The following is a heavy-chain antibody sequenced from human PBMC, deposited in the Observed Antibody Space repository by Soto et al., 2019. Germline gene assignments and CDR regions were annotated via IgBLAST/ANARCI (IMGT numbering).Heavy chain of an antibody. CDR2: INSDGSST. V-gene: IGHV3-74*01. Sequence: GGSLRLSCAASGFTFSSYWMHWVRQAPGKGLVWVSRINSDGSSTSYADSVKGRFTISRDNAKNTLYLQMNSLRAEDTAVYYCARDPLMVRGVRYYYGMDVWGQGTTVTVSS. J-gene: IGHJ6*02. CDR3: ARDPLMVRGVRYYYGMDV. D-gene: IGHD3-10*01. CDR1: GFTFSSYW.